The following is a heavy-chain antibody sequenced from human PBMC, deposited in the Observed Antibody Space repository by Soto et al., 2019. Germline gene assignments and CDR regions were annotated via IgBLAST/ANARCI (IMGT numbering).Heavy chain of an antibody. CDR3: ARAYYDNSGYPLGGMDV. D-gene: IGHD3-22*01. CDR1: GSTFSTYD. V-gene: IGHV3-13*01. CDR2: IGTDDDT. J-gene: IGHJ6*02. Sequence: GGSLTLSCVVFGSTFSTYDMHWVRQNVEKGLEWVSSIGTDDDTYYLDSVRGRFTISREDATNSLYLQMDSLRAGDTAVYYCARAYYDNSGYPLGGMDVWGQGTMVTVPS.